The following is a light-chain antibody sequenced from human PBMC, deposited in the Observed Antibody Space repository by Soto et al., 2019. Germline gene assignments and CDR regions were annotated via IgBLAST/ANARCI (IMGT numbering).Light chain of an antibody. CDR3: QFYGDPSKT. V-gene: IGKV3-15*01. CDR2: NVS. J-gene: IGKJ1*01. CDR1: QSVSSN. Sequence: ETVMTQSPATLSVSPGERATLSCRASQSVSSNLAWYQQKPGQPPRLLIYNVSTTATGIPARFSGSGSGTEFTLTISSLQSEDFAVYYCQFYGDPSKTFGQGTKVDI.